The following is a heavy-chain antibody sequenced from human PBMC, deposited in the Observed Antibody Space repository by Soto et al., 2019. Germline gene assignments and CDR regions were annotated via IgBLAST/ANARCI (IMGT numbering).Heavy chain of an antibody. CDR1: GGSFSGYY. CDR3: VARARMNYDILTGYFGTHYYYGMDV. Sequence: SETLSLTCAVYGGSFSGYYWSWIRQPPGKGLEWIGEINHSGSTNYNPSLKSRVTISVDMSKNQFSLKLSSVTAADTAVYYCVARARMNYDILTGYFGTHYYYGMDVWGQGTTVTVSS. J-gene: IGHJ6*02. V-gene: IGHV4-34*01. D-gene: IGHD3-9*01. CDR2: INHSGST.